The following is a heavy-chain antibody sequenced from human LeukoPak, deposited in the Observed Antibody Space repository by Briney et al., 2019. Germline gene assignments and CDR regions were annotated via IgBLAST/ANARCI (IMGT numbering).Heavy chain of an antibody. V-gene: IGHV3-30*04. D-gene: IGHD6-13*01. Sequence: GRSLRLSCAASGFTFSSYAMHWVRQAPGKGLEWVAVISYDGSNKYYADSVKGRFTISRDNSKNTLYLQMNSLRSDDTAVYYCARADRGSSWYYFDYWGQGTLVTVSS. CDR1: GFTFSSYA. J-gene: IGHJ4*02. CDR2: ISYDGSNK. CDR3: ARADRGSSWYYFDY.